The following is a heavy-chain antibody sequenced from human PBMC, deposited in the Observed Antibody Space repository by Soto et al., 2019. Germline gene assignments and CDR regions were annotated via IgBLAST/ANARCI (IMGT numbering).Heavy chain of an antibody. J-gene: IGHJ5*02. Sequence: SETLSLTCHFSCGSISSGGYYLSSIGHHPGKGLEWIGYIYYSGSTYYNPSLKSRVTISVDTSKNQFSLKLSSVTAADTAVYYCASRYYYGSGSYPRLDPWGQGTLVTVS. V-gene: IGHV4-31*03. CDR3: ASRYYYGSGSYPRLDP. CDR2: IYYSGST. CDR1: CGSISSGGYY. D-gene: IGHD3-10*01.